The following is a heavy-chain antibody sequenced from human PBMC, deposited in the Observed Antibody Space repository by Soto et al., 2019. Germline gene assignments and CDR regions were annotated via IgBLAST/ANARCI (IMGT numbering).Heavy chain of an antibody. CDR2: IGYDGSNK. J-gene: IGHJ6*03. Sequence: QVQLVESGGGVVQPGRSLRLSCAASGFTFSSYGMHWVRQAPGKGLEWVAVIGYDGSNKYYADSVKGRFTISRDNSKNTLYLQMNSLRAEDTAVYYCARPPDPKYSSSWYIDYYYMDVWGKGTTVTVSS. CDR1: GFTFSSYG. D-gene: IGHD6-13*01. V-gene: IGHV3-33*01. CDR3: ARPPDPKYSSSWYIDYYYMDV.